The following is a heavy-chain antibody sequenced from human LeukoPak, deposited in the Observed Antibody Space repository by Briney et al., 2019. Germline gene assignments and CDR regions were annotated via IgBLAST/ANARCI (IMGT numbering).Heavy chain of an antibody. CDR2: INPSGGTT. D-gene: IGHD2-21*02. Sequence: ASVKLSCKASGYTYTSSYIHWVRLAPGQGLEWMGIINPSGGTTSYSHKFQDRVTMTRDTSTSTIYMELSSLRSEDTALYYCARDVAVVTATQAKAFDIWGQGTMVTVSS. J-gene: IGHJ3*02. V-gene: IGHV1-46*01. CDR1: GYTYTSSY. CDR3: ARDVAVVTATQAKAFDI.